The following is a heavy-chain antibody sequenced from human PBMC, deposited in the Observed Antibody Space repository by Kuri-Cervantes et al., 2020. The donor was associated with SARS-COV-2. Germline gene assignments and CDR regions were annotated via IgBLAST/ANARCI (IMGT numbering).Heavy chain of an antibody. J-gene: IGHJ6*02. CDR2: IWYDGSNK. CDR3: AAELVAAYGVDV. D-gene: IGHD1-7*01. V-gene: IGHV3-33*01. CDR1: GFTFSSYG. Sequence: GGSLRLSCAASGFTFSSYGMHWVRQAPGKGLEWVAVIWYDGSNKYYVDSVKGRFTISRDNSKNTLYLQMNSLRAEDTAVYYCAAELVAAYGVDVWGQGTTVTVSS.